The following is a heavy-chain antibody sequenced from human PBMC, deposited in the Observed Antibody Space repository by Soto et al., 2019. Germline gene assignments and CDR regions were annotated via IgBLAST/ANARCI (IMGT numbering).Heavy chain of an antibody. CDR3: ARDLYNWNELYYYYYGVDV. D-gene: IGHD1-1*01. CDR1: GDSVSSNSAA. V-gene: IGHV6-1*01. J-gene: IGHJ6*02. Sequence: SQTLSLTCAISGDSVSSNSAAWNWIRQSPSRGLEWLGRTYYRSKWYNDYAVSVKSRITINPDTSKNQFSLQLNSVTPEDTAVYYCARDLYNWNELYYYYYGVDVWGQGTTVTVSS. CDR2: TYYRSKWYN.